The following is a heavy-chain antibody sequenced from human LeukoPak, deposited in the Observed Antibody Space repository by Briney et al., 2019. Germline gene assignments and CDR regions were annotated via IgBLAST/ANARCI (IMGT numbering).Heavy chain of an antibody. J-gene: IGHJ6*03. CDR2: MNPNSGNT. Sequence: ASVKVSCKASGYTFTSYDINWVRQATGQGLEWMGWMNPNSGNTGYAQKFQGRVTITRNTSISTAYMELSSLRSEDTAVYYCAKDSQKIADYYYMDVWGKGTTVTVSS. V-gene: IGHV1-8*03. CDR1: GYTFTSYD. CDR3: AKDSQKIADYYYMDV. D-gene: IGHD2-21*01.